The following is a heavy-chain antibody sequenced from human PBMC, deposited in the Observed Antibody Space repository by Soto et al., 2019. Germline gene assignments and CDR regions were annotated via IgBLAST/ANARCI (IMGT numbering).Heavy chain of an antibody. Sequence: GGSLRLSCAASGFTFSSYSMNWVRQAPGKGLEWVSSISSSSSYIYYADSVKGRFTISRDNAENSLYLQMNSLRAEDTAVYYCARDPPYRDWNYYYGMDVWGQGTTVTVSS. CDR3: ARDPPYRDWNYYYGMDV. CDR2: ISSSSSYI. J-gene: IGHJ6*02. CDR1: GFTFSSYS. D-gene: IGHD1-1*01. V-gene: IGHV3-21*01.